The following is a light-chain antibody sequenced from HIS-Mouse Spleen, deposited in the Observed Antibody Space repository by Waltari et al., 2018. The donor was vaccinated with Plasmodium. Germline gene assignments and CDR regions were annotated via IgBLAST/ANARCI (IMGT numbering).Light chain of an antibody. CDR2: EVS. V-gene: IGLV2-8*01. J-gene: IGLJ2*01. CDR1: SSDVGGYNY. Sequence: QSALTQPPSASVSPGQSVTISCTGTSSDVGGYNYVTWYQQHPGKAPKPMIYEVSSRPSWVPARCSGAKSGITASLPVSGLQAEDEADYYCRSDAGSNKLVFGGGTKLTVL. CDR3: RSDAGSNKLV.